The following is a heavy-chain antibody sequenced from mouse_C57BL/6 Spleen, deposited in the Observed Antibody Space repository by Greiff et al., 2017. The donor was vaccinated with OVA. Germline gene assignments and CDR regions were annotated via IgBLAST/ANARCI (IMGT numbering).Heavy chain of an antibody. CDR1: GYTFTSYW. Sequence: QVQLQQPGAELVKPGASVKLSCKASGYTFTSYWMHWVKQRPGQGLEWIGMIHPNSGSTNYNEKFKSKATLTVDKSSSTAYMQLSSLTSEDSAVYYCARFSTMVTTYAMDYWGQGTSDTVSS. D-gene: IGHD2-2*01. V-gene: IGHV1-64*01. CDR3: ARFSTMVTTYAMDY. J-gene: IGHJ4*01. CDR2: IHPNSGST.